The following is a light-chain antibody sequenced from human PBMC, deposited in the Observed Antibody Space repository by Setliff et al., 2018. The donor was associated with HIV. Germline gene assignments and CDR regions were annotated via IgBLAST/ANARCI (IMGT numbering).Light chain of an antibody. J-gene: IGLJ1*01. Sequence: QSVLTQPASVSGSPGQSITLSCTGTSSDVGSYNFVSWYQQYPGKAPKLMIFDVNKRPSGVSHRFSGSKSGNTASLTISGLLAEDEADYYCCSYTTSLTHGFGTGTKVTVL. CDR3: CSYTTSLTHG. CDR2: DVN. V-gene: IGLV2-14*01. CDR1: SSDVGSYNF.